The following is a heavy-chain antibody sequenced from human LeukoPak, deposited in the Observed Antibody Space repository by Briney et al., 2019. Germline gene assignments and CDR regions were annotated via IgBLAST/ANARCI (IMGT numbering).Heavy chain of an antibody. V-gene: IGHV7-4-1*02. CDR3: AREGNTYYDILTGS. J-gene: IGHJ1*01. CDR2: INTNTGNP. D-gene: IGHD3-9*01. Sequence: ASVKVSCKASGYTFTGYYMHWVRQAPGQGLEWMGWINTNTGNPTYAQGFTGRFVFSLDTSVSTAYLQISSLKAEDTAVYYCAREGNTYYDILTGSWGQGTLVTVSS. CDR1: GYTFTGYY.